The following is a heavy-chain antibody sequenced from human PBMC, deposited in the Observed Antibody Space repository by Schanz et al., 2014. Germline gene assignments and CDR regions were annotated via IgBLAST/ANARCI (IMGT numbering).Heavy chain of an antibody. CDR1: GFTFRSYG. D-gene: IGHD6-13*01. CDR3: AKDLAAVGVFDY. Sequence: VQLVESGGGLVQPGGSLKLSCAASGFTFRSYGMHWVRQAPGKGLEWVALISYDGSSKNHADSVQGRFTISRDNSKNALYLQMDSLRAEDTAVYYCAKDLAAVGVFDYWGQGSLVTVSP. J-gene: IGHJ4*02. CDR2: ISYDGSSK. V-gene: IGHV3-33*06.